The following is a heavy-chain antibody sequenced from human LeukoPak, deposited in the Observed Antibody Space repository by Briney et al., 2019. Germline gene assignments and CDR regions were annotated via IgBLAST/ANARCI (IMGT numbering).Heavy chain of an antibody. Sequence: RASVKVSCKASGYTFTSYGLSWVRQAPGQGPEWMGWISAYNGNINYAQKFQGRLTLTTEKSTSTGYMELRSLRSDDTAVYYCARGLQIGFLEYWGQGTLVTVSS. V-gene: IGHV1-18*01. CDR1: GYTFTSYG. CDR3: ARGLQIGFLEY. D-gene: IGHD4-11*01. J-gene: IGHJ4*02. CDR2: ISAYNGNI.